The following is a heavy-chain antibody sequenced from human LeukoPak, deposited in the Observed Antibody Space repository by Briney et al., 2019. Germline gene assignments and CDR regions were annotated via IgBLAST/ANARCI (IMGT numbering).Heavy chain of an antibody. CDR2: INHSGST. CDR1: GGPFSGYS. D-gene: IGHD1-20*01. J-gene: IGHJ6*02. V-gene: IGHV4-34*10. CDR3: AKILTGTGPTMDV. Sequence: SETLSLTCAVSGGPFSGYSWNWIRQPPGKGLEWIGEINHSGSTNYNPSLKNQVTMSIDTSKNQFSLKLTSVTAADTAVYYCAKILTGTGPTMDVWGQGTTVTVSS.